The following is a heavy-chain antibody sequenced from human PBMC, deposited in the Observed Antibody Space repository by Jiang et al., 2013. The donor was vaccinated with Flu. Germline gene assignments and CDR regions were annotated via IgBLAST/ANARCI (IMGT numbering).Heavy chain of an antibody. CDR3: AREALDTAPVDY. Sequence: SGAEVKKPGSSVKVSCKASGGTFSSYAISWVRQAPGQGLEWMGRIIPILGIANYAQKFQGRVTITADKSTSTAYMELSSLRSEDTAVYYCAREALDTAPVDYWGQGTLVTVSS. CDR1: GGTFSSYA. CDR2: IIPILGIA. D-gene: IGHD5-18*01. J-gene: IGHJ4*02. V-gene: IGHV1-69*04.